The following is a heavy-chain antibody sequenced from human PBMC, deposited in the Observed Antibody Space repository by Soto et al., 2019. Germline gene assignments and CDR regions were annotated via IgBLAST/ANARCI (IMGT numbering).Heavy chain of an antibody. CDR1: GGSISSYY. CDR3: ASYYDTTGDAFDI. Sequence: QVQLQESGPGLVKPSETLSLTCTVSGGSISSYYWSWIRQPAGKGLEWIGRIYTSGSTNYNPSLQSRSTMSVDTSKNQFYLKLSPVTAADTAVYYCASYYDTTGDAFDIWGPGTMVTGSS. D-gene: IGHD3-22*01. V-gene: IGHV4-4*07. J-gene: IGHJ3*02. CDR2: IYTSGST.